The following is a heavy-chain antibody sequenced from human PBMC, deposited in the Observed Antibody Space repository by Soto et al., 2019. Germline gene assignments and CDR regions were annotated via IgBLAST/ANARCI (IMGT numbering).Heavy chain of an antibody. J-gene: IGHJ6*02. V-gene: IGHV1-2*06. CDR3: ARDGMGVDV. CDR2: INLNSGVT. Sequence: ASVKVSCKASGYTFIGYYMHWVRQAPGQGLEWMGRINLNSGVTNYAQKFQGRVTMTGDTSISTAYMELSRLRSDDTAVYYCARDGMGVDVWGQGTTVTVSS. CDR1: GYTFIGYY. D-gene: IGHD1-20*01.